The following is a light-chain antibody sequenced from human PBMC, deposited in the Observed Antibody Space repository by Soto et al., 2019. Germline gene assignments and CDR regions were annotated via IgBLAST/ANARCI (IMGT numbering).Light chain of an antibody. Sequence: QSVLTQPPSVSGAPGQRVTISCTGSSSNIGAGFDVHWYQQLPGTAPKLLIYGKSNRPSGVPGRFSGSKSGTSASLAITGLHTKDEADYYCHSYDSSLSAVVFGGGTKLTVL. V-gene: IGLV1-40*01. CDR1: SSNIGAGFD. J-gene: IGLJ2*01. CDR2: GKS. CDR3: HSYDSSLSAVV.